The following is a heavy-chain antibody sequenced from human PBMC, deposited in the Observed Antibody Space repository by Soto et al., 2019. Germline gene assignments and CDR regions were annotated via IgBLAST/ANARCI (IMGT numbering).Heavy chain of an antibody. D-gene: IGHD3-3*01. Sequence: PSETLSLTCTVSGVVLCSDAYYWSWIRQHPGKGLEWIGNIYYTGSTYYNPSLKSRVVISMDTSKNQFSLNLDSVTAADTAVYFCARDFAYFDSWGQGTLVTVSS. CDR2: IYYTGST. V-gene: IGHV4-31*03. CDR1: GVVLCSDAYY. CDR3: ARDFAYFDS. J-gene: IGHJ4*02.